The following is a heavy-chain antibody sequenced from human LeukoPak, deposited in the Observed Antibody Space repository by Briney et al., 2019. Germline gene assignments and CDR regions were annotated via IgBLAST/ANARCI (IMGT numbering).Heavy chain of an antibody. CDR1: GGSFSGYY. J-gene: IGHJ4*02. CDR2: INHSGST. Sequence: SETLSLTCAVYGGSFSGYYWSWIRQPPGKGLDWIGEINHSGSTNYNPSLKSRVTISVDTSKNQFSLKLSSVTAADTAVYYCARGSPKSQLGANPFDYWGQGTLVTVSS. D-gene: IGHD1-26*01. CDR3: ARGSPKSQLGANPFDY. V-gene: IGHV4-34*01.